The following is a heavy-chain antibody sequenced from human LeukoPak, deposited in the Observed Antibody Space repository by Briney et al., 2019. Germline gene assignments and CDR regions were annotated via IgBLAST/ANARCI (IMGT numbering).Heavy chain of an antibody. Sequence: SQTLSLTCAISGDSVSSNSAAWNWIRQSPSGGLEWLGRTYYRSKWYNDYAVSVKSRITINPDTSKNQFSLQLNSVTAADTAVYYCHLVRGGGYFDYWGQGTLVTVSS. CDR1: GDSVSSNSAA. CDR2: TYYRSKWYN. V-gene: IGHV6-1*01. J-gene: IGHJ4*02. D-gene: IGHD3-10*01. CDR3: HLVRGGGYFDY.